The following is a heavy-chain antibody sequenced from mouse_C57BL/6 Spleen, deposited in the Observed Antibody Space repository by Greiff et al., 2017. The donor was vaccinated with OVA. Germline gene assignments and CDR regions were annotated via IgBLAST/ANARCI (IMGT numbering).Heavy chain of an antibody. CDR1: GYAFSSSW. CDR2: IYPGDGDT. CDR3: ARGDYYGSSVFAY. D-gene: IGHD1-1*01. V-gene: IGHV1-82*01. J-gene: IGHJ3*01. Sequence: QVQLQQSGPELVKPGASVKISCKASGYAFSSSWMNWVKQRPGKGLEWIGRIYPGDGDTNYNGKFKGKATLTADKSSSTAYMQLSSLTSEDSAVYFCARGDYYGSSVFAYWGQGTLVTVSA.